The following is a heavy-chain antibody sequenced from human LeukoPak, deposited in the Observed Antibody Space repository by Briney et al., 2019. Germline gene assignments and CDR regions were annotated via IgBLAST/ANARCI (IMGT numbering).Heavy chain of an antibody. CDR2: ISYDGSNK. Sequence: LGGSLRLSCAASGFTFSSYAMHWVRQAPGKGLEWVAVISYDGSNKYYADSVKGRFTISRDNSKSTLYLQMNSLRAEDTAVYYCARAITTRGRHYFDYWGQGTLVTVSS. D-gene: IGHD1-1*01. V-gene: IGHV3-30-3*01. J-gene: IGHJ4*02. CDR3: ARAITTRGRHYFDY. CDR1: GFTFSSYA.